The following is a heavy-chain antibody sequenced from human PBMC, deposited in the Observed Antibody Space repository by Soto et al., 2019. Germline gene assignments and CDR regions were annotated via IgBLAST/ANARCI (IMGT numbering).Heavy chain of an antibody. J-gene: IGHJ5*02. Sequence: SGPTLVNPTQTLTLTCTFSGFSLSTSGVGVGWIRQPPGKALEWLALIYWDDDKRYSPSLKSRLTITKNTSKNQVVLTMTNKNTVDTASYYCVHRQLYYDSSGYYYSWFDPWGQGTLVTVSS. CDR3: VHRQLYYDSSGYYYSWFDP. D-gene: IGHD3-22*01. CDR1: GFSLSTSGVG. CDR2: IYWDDDK. V-gene: IGHV2-5*02.